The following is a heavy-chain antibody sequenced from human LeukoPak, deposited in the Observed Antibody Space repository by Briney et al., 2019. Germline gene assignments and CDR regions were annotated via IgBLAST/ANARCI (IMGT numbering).Heavy chain of an antibody. D-gene: IGHD3-10*01. V-gene: IGHV3-23*01. CDR3: AKEGPMFDSGSYSKSLGY. CDR1: GFTFSSYG. Sequence: GSLRLSCAASGFTFSSYGMSWVRQAPGKGLEWVSAISGSGGSTYYADSVKGRFTISRDNSKNTLYLQMNSLRAEDTAVYYCAKEGPMFDSGSYSKSLGYWGQGILVTVSS. CDR2: ISGSGGST. J-gene: IGHJ4*02.